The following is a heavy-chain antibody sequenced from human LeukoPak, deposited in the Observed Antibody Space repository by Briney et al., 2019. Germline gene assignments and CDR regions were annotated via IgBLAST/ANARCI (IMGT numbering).Heavy chain of an antibody. V-gene: IGHV1-2*06. D-gene: IGHD6-13*01. CDR3: AGELLYSSSCFDY. Sequence: ASVKVSCKASGYTFTGYYMHWVRQAPGQGLEWMGRINPNSGGTNYAQKFQGRVTMTRDTSISTAYMELSRLRSDDTAVYYCAGELLYSSSCFDYWGQGTLVTVSS. CDR2: INPNSGGT. J-gene: IGHJ4*02. CDR1: GYTFTGYY.